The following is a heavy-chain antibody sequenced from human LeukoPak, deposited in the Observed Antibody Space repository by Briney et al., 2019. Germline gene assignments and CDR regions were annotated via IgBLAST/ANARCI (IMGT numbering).Heavy chain of an antibody. CDR3: ARLGGGYCSATSCYCDY. CDR2: IYPVDSAS. Sequence: GESLKISCKCSGYSFTTYWIGWVRQMPGKGLEWMGIIYPVDSASRYSPSFQGQVTISADKSISTAYLQWTSLKASDTAMYHCARLGGGYCSATSCYCDYWGQGTLVTVSS. J-gene: IGHJ4*02. D-gene: IGHD2-2*01. CDR1: GYSFTTYW. V-gene: IGHV5-51*01.